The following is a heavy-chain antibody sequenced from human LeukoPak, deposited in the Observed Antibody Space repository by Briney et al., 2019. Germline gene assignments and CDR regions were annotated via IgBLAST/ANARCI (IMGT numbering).Heavy chain of an antibody. V-gene: IGHV3-21*01. J-gene: IGHJ4*02. Sequence: GGSLRLSCAASGFTFSSYNMKWVRQAPGKGLEWVSSISSRSIYIFYADSVKGRFTISRDNAKKSLYLQVNSLRAEDTAVYYCASGVNYFDYWGQGTLVTVSS. CDR3: ASGVNYFDY. D-gene: IGHD3-3*01. CDR1: GFTFSSYN. CDR2: ISSRSIYI.